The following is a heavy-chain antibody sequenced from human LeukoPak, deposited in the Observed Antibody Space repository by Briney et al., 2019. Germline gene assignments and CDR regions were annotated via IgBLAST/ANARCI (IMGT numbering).Heavy chain of an antibody. Sequence: GRSLRLSCAASGFTLYEYAIHWLRQAPGKPLECVSGISWNSGSIGYADSVKGRFTISRDNSKNTLYLQMNSLRDEDTAVYFCARDRAEGKTWVEFDPWGQGTLVTVSS. V-gene: IGHV3-9*01. CDR3: ARDRAEGKTWVEFDP. CDR1: GFTLYEYA. CDR2: ISWNSGSI. J-gene: IGHJ5*02.